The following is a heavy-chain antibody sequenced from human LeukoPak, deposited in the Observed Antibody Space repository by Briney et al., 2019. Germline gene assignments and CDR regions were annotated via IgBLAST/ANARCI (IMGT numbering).Heavy chain of an antibody. D-gene: IGHD2-2*01. V-gene: IGHV3-23*01. CDR3: AKLYCSSTSCYREVGYYFDY. CDR1: GFTFSSYA. J-gene: IGHJ4*02. CDR2: ISGNGGST. Sequence: PGGSLRLSCAASGFTFSSYAMSWVRQAPGKGLEWVSAISGNGGSTYYADSVKGRFTISRDNSKNTLYLQMNSLRAEDTAVYYCAKLYCSSTSCYREVGYYFDYWGQGTLVTVSS.